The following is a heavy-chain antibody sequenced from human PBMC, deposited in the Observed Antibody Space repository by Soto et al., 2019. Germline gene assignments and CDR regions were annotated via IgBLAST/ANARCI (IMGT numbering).Heavy chain of an antibody. J-gene: IGHJ6*02. CDR1: GGSFSGYY. D-gene: IGHD4-4*01. Sequence: SETLSLTCAVYGGSFSGYYWSWIRQPPGKGLEWVGEINHSGSTNYNPSLKSRVTISVDTSKNQFSLKLSSVTAADTAVYYCARGGFATVTYYYYYGMDVWGHGTTVTVSS. CDR2: INHSGST. V-gene: IGHV4-34*01. CDR3: ARGGFATVTYYYYYGMDV.